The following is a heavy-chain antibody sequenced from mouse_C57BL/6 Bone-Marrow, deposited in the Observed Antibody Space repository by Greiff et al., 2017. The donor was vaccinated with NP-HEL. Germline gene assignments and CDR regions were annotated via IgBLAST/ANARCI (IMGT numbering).Heavy chain of an antibody. Sequence: EVQRVESGGGLVKPGGSLKLSCAASGFTFSDYGMHWVRQAPEKGLEWVAYISSGSSTIYYADTVQGRFTISRDNAKNTLFLQMTSLRSEDTAMYYCARRWLQAMDYWGQGTSVTVSS. CDR3: ARRWLQAMDY. CDR2: ISSGSSTI. D-gene: IGHD2-3*01. V-gene: IGHV5-17*01. CDR1: GFTFSDYG. J-gene: IGHJ4*01.